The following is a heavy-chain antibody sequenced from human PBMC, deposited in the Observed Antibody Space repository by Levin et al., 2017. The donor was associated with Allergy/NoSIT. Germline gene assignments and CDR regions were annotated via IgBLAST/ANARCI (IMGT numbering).Heavy chain of an antibody. V-gene: IGHV1-2*02. CDR2: INPNSGGT. D-gene: IGHD3-9*01. J-gene: IGHJ5*02. CDR3: ARAIMTYYDILTGPQNWFDP. Sequence: GESLKISCKASGYTFTGYYMHWVRQAPGQGLEWMGWINPNSGGTNYAQKFQGRVTMTRDTSISTAYMELSRLRSDDTAVYYCARAIMTYYDILTGPQNWFDPWGQGTLVTVSS. CDR1: GYTFTGYY.